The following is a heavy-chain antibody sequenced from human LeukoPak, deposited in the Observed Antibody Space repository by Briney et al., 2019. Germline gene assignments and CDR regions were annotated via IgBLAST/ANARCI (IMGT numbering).Heavy chain of an antibody. CDR1: GGSISSGSDY. CDR3: ARLNSGSYWGGFEY. V-gene: IGHV4-61*02. J-gene: IGHJ4*02. CDR2: ISATGST. Sequence: SETLSLTCTVSGGSISSGSDYWSWIRQPAGRGLEWIGRISATGSTNSNPSLKSRVTISVDTSKSQFSLKLTSVTATDSAVSCCARLNSGSYWGGFEYCGQGTLVTVSS. D-gene: IGHD1-26*01.